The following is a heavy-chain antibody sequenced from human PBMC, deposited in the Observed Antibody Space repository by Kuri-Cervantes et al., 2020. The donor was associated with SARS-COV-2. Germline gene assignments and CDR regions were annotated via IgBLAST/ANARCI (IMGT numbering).Heavy chain of an antibody. D-gene: IGHD3-22*01. CDR3: TRVGRYDSSGYYSVGAFDI. CDR1: GFTFSSYS. Sequence: GESLKISCAASGFTFSSYSMNWVRQAPGKGLEWVGFIRSKAYGGTTEYAASVKGRFTISRDDSKSIAYLQMNSLKTEDTAVYYCTRVGRYDSSGYYSVGAFDIWGQGTMVTVSS. CDR2: IRSKAYGGTT. V-gene: IGHV3-49*04. J-gene: IGHJ3*02.